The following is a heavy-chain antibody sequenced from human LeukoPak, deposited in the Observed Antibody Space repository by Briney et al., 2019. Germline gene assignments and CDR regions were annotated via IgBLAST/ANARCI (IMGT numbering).Heavy chain of an antibody. CDR2: IWYDGSNK. CDR1: GFTFSSYS. D-gene: IGHD3-22*01. Sequence: GGSLRLSCAASGFTFSSYSMNWVRQAPGKGLEWVAVIWYDGSNKYYADSVKGRFTISRDNSKNTLYLQMNSLRAEDAAVYYCASGYYYDTAGRRDFDYWGQGTLVTVSS. J-gene: IGHJ4*02. CDR3: ASGYYYDTAGRRDFDY. V-gene: IGHV3-33*08.